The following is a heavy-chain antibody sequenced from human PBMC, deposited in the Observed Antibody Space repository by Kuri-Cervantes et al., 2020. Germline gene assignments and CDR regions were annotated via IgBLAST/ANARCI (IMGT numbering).Heavy chain of an antibody. CDR1: GGSFSGYY. V-gene: IGHV4-34*01. J-gene: IGHJ5*02. Sequence: SETLSLTCAVYGGSFSGYYWSWIRQPPGKGLEWIGEINHSGSTNYNPSLKSRVTISLDTSKNQFSLKLTSVTAADTAVYYCARGRLINFLREFDPWGQGTLVTVSS. CDR3: ARGRLINFLREFDP. CDR2: INHSGST. D-gene: IGHD3-10*01.